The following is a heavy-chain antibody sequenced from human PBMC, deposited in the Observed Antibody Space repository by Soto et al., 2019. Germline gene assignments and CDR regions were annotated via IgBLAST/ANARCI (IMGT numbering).Heavy chain of an antibody. CDR1: GFTFSSYA. Sequence: PVGSLRLSCAASGFTFSSYAMSWVRQAPGKGLEWVSAISGSGGSTYYADSVKGRFTISRDNSKNTLYLQMNSLRAEDTAVYYCAKLDGEWFGEYGFDPWGQGTLVTVSS. CDR3: AKLDGEWFGEYGFDP. D-gene: IGHD3-10*01. J-gene: IGHJ5*02. CDR2: ISGSGGST. V-gene: IGHV3-23*01.